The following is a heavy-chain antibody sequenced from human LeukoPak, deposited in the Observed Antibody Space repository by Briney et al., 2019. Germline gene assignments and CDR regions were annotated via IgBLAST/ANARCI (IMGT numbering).Heavy chain of an antibody. V-gene: IGHV3-53*01. J-gene: IGHJ4*02. Sequence: GGSLRLSCAASGFTVSSNYMSWVRQAPGRGLEWVSVIYSGGSTYYADSVKGRFTISRDNSKNTLYLQMNSLRAEDTAVYYCARAAGPWPYYFDYWGQGTLVTVSS. CDR3: ARAAGPWPYYFDY. CDR2: IYSGGST. CDR1: GFTVSSNY.